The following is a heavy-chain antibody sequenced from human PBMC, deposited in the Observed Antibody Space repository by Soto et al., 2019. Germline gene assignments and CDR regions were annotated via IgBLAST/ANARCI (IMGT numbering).Heavy chain of an antibody. CDR1: GFTFSSYW. CDR2: IKQDESEK. CDR3: ARVYYDYIWGSYPLNY. V-gene: IGHV3-7*01. Sequence: EVQLVESGGGLVQRGGSLRLCCAASGFTFSSYWMTWVRQAPGKGLEWVANIKQDESEKYYLDSVKGRFTISRDNAKNSLYLQMNSLRAEDTAVYYCARVYYDYIWGSYPLNYCGQGTLVTVSS. D-gene: IGHD3-16*02. J-gene: IGHJ4*02.